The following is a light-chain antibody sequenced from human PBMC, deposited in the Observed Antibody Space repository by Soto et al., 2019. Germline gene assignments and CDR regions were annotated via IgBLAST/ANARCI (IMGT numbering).Light chain of an antibody. CDR1: SSDVGGYNY. CDR3: SSYTSSHYV. Sequence: QSALTQPASVSGSPGQSITISCTGTSSDVGGYNYVSWYQQHSGKAPKLMIYDVSNRPSGVSNRFSGSKSGNTASLTISGLQAEDEADYYCSSYTSSHYVFGTGTKLTVL. CDR2: DVS. J-gene: IGLJ1*01. V-gene: IGLV2-14*01.